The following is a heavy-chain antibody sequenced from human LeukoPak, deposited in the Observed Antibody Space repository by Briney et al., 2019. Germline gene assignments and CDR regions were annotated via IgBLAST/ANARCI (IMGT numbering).Heavy chain of an antibody. V-gene: IGHV1-8*03. J-gene: IGHJ4*02. CDR3: ARGPAWGYSSPYYFDY. Sequence: ASVKVSCKASGYTFTSYDINWARQATGQGLEWMGWMNPNSGNTGYAQKFQGRVTITRNTSISTAYMELSSLRSEDTAVYYCARGPAWGYSSPYYFDYWGQGTLVTVSS. D-gene: IGHD5-18*01. CDR1: GYTFTSYD. CDR2: MNPNSGNT.